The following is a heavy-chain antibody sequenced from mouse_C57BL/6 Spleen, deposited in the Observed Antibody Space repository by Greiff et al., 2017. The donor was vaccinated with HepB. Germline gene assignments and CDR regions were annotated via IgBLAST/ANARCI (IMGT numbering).Heavy chain of an antibody. CDR2: IDPSDSYT. V-gene: IGHV1-59*01. J-gene: IGHJ2*01. Sequence: QVQLQQPGAELVRPGTSVKLSCKASGYTFTSYWMHWVKQRPGQGLEWIGVIDPSDSYTNYNQKFKGKATLTVDTSSSTAYMQLSSLTSEDSAVYYCAIRDFPYWGQGTTLTVSS. CDR1: GYTFTSYW. CDR3: AIRDFPY.